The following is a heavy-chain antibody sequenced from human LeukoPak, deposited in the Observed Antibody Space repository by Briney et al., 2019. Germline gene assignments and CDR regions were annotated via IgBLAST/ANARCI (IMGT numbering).Heavy chain of an antibody. J-gene: IGHJ4*02. CDR2: MRSKRNSYAT. D-gene: IGHD4-17*01. CDR3: ARPHCGDYSILVDFDY. CDR1: GFNFSASA. V-gene: IGHV3-73*01. Sequence: PGGSLRLSCAASGFNFSASAMHWVRQASGKGLEWVGRMRSKRNSYATAYGASMKGRITISRDDSTNTLYLQMNSLETEDAAVYYCARPHCGDYSILVDFDYWGLGTRVTVSS.